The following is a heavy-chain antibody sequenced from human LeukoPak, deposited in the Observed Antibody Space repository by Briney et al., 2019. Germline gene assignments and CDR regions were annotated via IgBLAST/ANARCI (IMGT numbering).Heavy chain of an antibody. Sequence: LETLSLTCAVYGGSFSGYYWSWIRQPPGKGLEWIGEINHSGSTNYNPSLKSRVTISVDTSKNQFSLKLSSVTAADTAVYYCARAGQWLRFYQFDYWGQGTLVTVSS. CDR3: ARAGQWLRFYQFDY. J-gene: IGHJ4*02. V-gene: IGHV4-34*01. CDR1: GGSFSGYY. CDR2: INHSGST. D-gene: IGHD5-12*01.